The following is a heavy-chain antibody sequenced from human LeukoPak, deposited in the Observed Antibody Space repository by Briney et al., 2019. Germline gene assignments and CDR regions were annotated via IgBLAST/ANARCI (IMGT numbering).Heavy chain of an antibody. Sequence: SVKVCCKPSGGTFSSYAISWVRQAPGQGLEWMGGFIPIFGTANYAQKFQGRVTITADESTSTAYMELSSLRSEDTAVYYCASGGGYSGYDWFDYWGQGTLVTVSS. V-gene: IGHV1-69*01. CDR2: FIPIFGTA. CDR1: GGTFSSYA. CDR3: ASGGGYSGYDWFDY. J-gene: IGHJ4*02. D-gene: IGHD5-12*01.